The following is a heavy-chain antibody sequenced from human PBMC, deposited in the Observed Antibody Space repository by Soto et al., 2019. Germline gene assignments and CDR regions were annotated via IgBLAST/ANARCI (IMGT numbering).Heavy chain of an antibody. V-gene: IGHV1-8*01. CDR3: ATLDCTHAVCYFDF. CDR2: MNPGSGDT. D-gene: IGHD2-8*01. Sequence: SVKVSCKASGYGFTNNDVSWVRQSTGQGLEWMGWMNPGSGDTGYAQKLQGRVTMTEDTSTDTAYMELSSLRSEDTAVYYCATLDCTHAVCYFDFWGKGTRVTVSS. J-gene: IGHJ4*02. CDR1: GYGFTNND.